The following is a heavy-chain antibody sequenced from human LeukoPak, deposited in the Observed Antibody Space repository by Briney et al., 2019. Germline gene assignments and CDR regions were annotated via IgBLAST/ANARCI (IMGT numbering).Heavy chain of an antibody. Sequence: EGSLRLSCAASGFTVSSNYMSWVRQAPGKGLEWVSVICGGGSRYYAASVKGRFNISRNNSKNTLYLQMTGLRAEDTAVYYCAREGSGTDYWGQGTLVTVSS. J-gene: IGHJ4*02. V-gene: IGHV3-53*01. CDR2: ICGGGSR. D-gene: IGHD1-1*01. CDR1: GFTVSSNY. CDR3: AREGSGTDY.